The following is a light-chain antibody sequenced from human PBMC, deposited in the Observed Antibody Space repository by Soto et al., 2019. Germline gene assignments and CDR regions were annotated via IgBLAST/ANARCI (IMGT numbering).Light chain of an antibody. Sequence: DIQMTQSPSTLSASVGDRVTITCRASQSISSWLAWYQQKPGKAPKLLIYKASNLAPGVPSRFSGSGSGTGSTLTISSLQPDDFASYYCQQYNTYCTFGEGTKVEIK. CDR3: QQYNTYCT. V-gene: IGKV1-5*03. CDR1: QSISSW. J-gene: IGKJ1*01. CDR2: KAS.